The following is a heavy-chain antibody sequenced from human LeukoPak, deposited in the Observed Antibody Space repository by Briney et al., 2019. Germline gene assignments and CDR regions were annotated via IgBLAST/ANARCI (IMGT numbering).Heavy chain of an antibody. Sequence: GGSLRLSCSALGLTLSDHYMDWVRQAPGKGLEWVGRIRNKANSYTTEYAASVKDRFTISRDDSKNSLYLQMNSLKTEDTAVYYCATNVDSSADWGQGTLVTVSS. D-gene: IGHD6-6*01. CDR2: IRNKANSYTT. J-gene: IGHJ4*02. CDR1: GLTLSDHY. CDR3: ATNVDSSAD. V-gene: IGHV3-72*01.